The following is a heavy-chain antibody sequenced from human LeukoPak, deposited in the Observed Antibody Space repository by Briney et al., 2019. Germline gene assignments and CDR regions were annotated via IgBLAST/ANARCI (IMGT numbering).Heavy chain of an antibody. CDR3: AKSGGVRFDP. D-gene: IGHD3-16*01. CDR2: ITTSSTYT. Sequence: GGSLRLSCEASGFSFSSYNMDWVRQTPGKGLEWISSITTSSTYTFYADSVKGRFTISRDNARNSLYLQMNSLTAEDTAVYYCAKSGGVRFDPWGQGTLVTVSS. V-gene: IGHV3-21*01. J-gene: IGHJ5*02. CDR1: GFSFSSYN.